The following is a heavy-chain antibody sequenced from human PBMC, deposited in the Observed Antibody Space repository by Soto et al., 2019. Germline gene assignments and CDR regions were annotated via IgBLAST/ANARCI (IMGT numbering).Heavy chain of an antibody. CDR2: ISGSGGST. J-gene: IGHJ3*02. D-gene: IGHD1-26*01. V-gene: IGHV3-23*01. CDR1: GFTFSSYA. CDR3: AKDPEWHPRTTAFDT. Sequence: GGSLRLSCAASGFTFSSYAMSWVRQAPGKGLEWVSAISGSGGSTYYADSVKGRFTISRDNSKNTLYLQMNSLRAEDTAVYYCAKDPEWHPRTTAFDTWGQENMLTISS.